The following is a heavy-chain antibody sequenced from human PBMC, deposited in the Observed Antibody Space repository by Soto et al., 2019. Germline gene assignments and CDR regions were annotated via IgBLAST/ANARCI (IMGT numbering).Heavy chain of an antibody. CDR2: IIPIFGTA. CDR3: ARTRARLASYYYYYGMDV. Sequence: QVQLVQSGAEVKKPGSSVKVSCKASGGTFSSYAISWVRQAPGQGLEWMGGIIPIFGTANYAQKFQGRVTITADESTSTAYMELSSLRSEDTAVYYCARTRARLASYYYYYGMDVWGQGTTVTVSS. D-gene: IGHD1-26*01. CDR1: GGTFSSYA. J-gene: IGHJ6*02. V-gene: IGHV1-69*01.